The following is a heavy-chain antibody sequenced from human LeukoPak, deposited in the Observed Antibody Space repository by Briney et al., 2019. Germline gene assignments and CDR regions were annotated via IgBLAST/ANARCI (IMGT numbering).Heavy chain of an antibody. CDR1: GFTFSDYY. D-gene: IGHD6-13*01. Sequence: GGSLRLSCVASGFTFSDYYMSWIRQAPGKGLEWVSYISSSGSTIYYADSLKGRFTISRDNAKNSLYLQMNSLRAEDTAVYYCARFIAAPYYFDYWGRGTLVTVSS. CDR3: ARFIAAPYYFDY. V-gene: IGHV3-11*04. CDR2: ISSSGSTI. J-gene: IGHJ4*02.